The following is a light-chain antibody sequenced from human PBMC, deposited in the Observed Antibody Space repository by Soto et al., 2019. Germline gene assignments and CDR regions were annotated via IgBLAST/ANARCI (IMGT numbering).Light chain of an antibody. V-gene: IGKV3-15*01. CDR1: QSVSSN. Sequence: EIVMTQSPATLSVSPGERATLSCRASQSVSSNLAWYQQKPGHAPRLLIYGASTRATGVPARFSGRGSGTAVTLTISSLQSEDFAIDYCQQYDNWPLCTLGQGTKLPVK. J-gene: IGKJ2*02. CDR2: GAS. CDR3: QQYDNWPLCT.